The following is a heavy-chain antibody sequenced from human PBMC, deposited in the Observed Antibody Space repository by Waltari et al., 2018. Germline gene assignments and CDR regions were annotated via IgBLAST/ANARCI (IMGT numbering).Heavy chain of an antibody. CDR1: GGSISSGSYY. V-gene: IGHV4-61*02. J-gene: IGHJ6*03. Sequence: QVQLQESGPGLVKPSQTLSLTCTVSGGSISSGSYYWSWIRQPAGKGLEWIGRIYTSGSTNYNPPLKSRVTISVDTSKNQFSLKLSSVTAADTAVYYCARGAPGSSSSARGYYMDVWGKGTTVTVSS. D-gene: IGHD6-6*01. CDR2: IYTSGST. CDR3: ARGAPGSSSSARGYYMDV.